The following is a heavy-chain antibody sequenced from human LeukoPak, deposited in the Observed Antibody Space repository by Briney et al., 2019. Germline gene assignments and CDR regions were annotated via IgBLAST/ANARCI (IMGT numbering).Heavy chain of an antibody. CDR1: GYTFTSYY. V-gene: IGHV1-46*01. D-gene: IGHD1-26*01. Sequence: AASVKVSCTASGYTFTSYYMHWVRQAPGQGLEWMGIINPSGGSTSYAQKFQGRVTMTRDMSTSTVYMELSSLRSEDTAVYYCARARDSGSYSPAPFDYWGQGTLVTVSS. CDR3: ARARDSGSYSPAPFDY. J-gene: IGHJ4*02. CDR2: INPSGGST.